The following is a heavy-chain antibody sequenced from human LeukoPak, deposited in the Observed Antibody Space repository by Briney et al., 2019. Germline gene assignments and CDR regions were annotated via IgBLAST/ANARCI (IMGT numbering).Heavy chain of an antibody. CDR1: GYTFTGYY. Sequence: ASVKVSCKASGYTFTGYYMHWVRQAPGQGLEWMGWINPNSGGTNYAQKFQGRVTMTRDTSISTAYMELSRLRSDDTAVYYCARDILVVVAAPDYWGQGTLVTVSS. V-gene: IGHV1-2*02. CDR3: ARDILVVVAAPDY. CDR2: INPNSGGT. J-gene: IGHJ4*02. D-gene: IGHD2-15*01.